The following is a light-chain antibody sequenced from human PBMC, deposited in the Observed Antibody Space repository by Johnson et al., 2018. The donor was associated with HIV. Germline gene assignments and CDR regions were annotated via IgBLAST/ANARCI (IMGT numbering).Light chain of an antibody. V-gene: IGLV1-51*01. CDR3: GTWDTSLSAGGG. CDR1: SSNIGNNY. J-gene: IGLJ1*01. Sequence: SVLTQPPSVSAAPGQKVTISCSGSSSNIGNNYVSWYQHLPGTAPKLLIYDNDKRPSGIPDRFSGSKSGTSATLGIAGLQTGDEADYYCGTWDTSLSAGGGVGTGTKVTVL. CDR2: DND.